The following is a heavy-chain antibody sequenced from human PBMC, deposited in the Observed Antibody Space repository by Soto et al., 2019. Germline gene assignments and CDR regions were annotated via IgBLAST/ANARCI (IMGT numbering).Heavy chain of an antibody. J-gene: IGHJ6*02. CDR1: GGTFSGYG. CDR3: ARGRAKAHFYYGMDV. Sequence: QVQMVESGAEVKKPGSSLKVSCKASGGTFSGYGISWVRQAPRQGLEWMGGIIPIFGTTNYAPSFRDRVTTSADEARSTVYMDLSSLRTDDTAVYYCARGRAKAHFYYGMDVWGQGTAVTVSS. CDR2: IIPIFGTT. V-gene: IGHV1-69*01.